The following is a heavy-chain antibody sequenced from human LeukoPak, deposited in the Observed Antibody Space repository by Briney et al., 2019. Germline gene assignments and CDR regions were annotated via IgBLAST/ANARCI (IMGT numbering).Heavy chain of an antibody. CDR1: GFTFSCYA. CDR3: AKDHPDCRGTSCLLSDC. CDR2: ITSSGGST. Sequence: PGGSLRLCCSASGFTFSCYAMSWVRQAPGKGLEWVSTITSSGGSTYYADSVKGRVTISRDNSKNTLDMQMNSLRAEDTVVYYCAKDHPDCRGTSCLLSDCWGKGTLVTVSS. D-gene: IGHD2-2*01. J-gene: IGHJ4*02. V-gene: IGHV3-23*01.